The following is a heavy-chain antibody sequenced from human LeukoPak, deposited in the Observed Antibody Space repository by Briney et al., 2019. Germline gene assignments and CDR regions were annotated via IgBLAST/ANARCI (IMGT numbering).Heavy chain of an antibody. CDR1: GGSISGYI. V-gene: IGHV4-59*08. D-gene: IGHD4-23*01. Sequence: PSETLSLTCSVSGGSISGYIWSWVRQPPGKGLEWIAYFYDTGSTNYNPSLKSRVTISKDTAKDQFSLRLTSVTAADTAVYYCVRLSVVSPHRYFDLWGRGTLVTVSS. CDR2: FYDTGST. CDR3: VRLSVVSPHRYFDL. J-gene: IGHJ2*01.